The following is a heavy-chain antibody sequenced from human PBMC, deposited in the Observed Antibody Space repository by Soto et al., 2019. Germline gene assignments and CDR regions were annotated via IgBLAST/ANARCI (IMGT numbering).Heavy chain of an antibody. J-gene: IGHJ6*02. CDR3: ATQEWELTLGDYGMDV. CDR2: INSDGSST. D-gene: IGHD1-26*01. Sequence: PGGSLRLSCAASGFTFSSYWMHWVRQAPGKGLVWVSRINSDGSSTSYADSVKGRFTISRDNAKNTLYLQMNSLRAEDTAVYYCATQEWELTLGDYGMDVWGQGTTVTVSS. CDR1: GFTFSSYW. V-gene: IGHV3-74*01.